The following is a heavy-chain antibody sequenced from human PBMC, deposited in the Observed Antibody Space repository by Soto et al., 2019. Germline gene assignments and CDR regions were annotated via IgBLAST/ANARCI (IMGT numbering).Heavy chain of an antibody. V-gene: IGHV3-43*01. J-gene: IGHJ6*02. CDR1: GFTFDDYT. D-gene: IGHD6-13*01. CDR3: AKDEGYIAAAGNGYYGMDV. Sequence: GGSLRLSCAASGFTFDDYTMHWVRQAPGKGLEWVSLISWDGGSTYYADSVKGRFTISRDNSKNSLYLQMNSLRTEDTALYYCAKDEGYIAAAGNGYYGMDVWGQGTTVTVSS. CDR2: ISWDGGST.